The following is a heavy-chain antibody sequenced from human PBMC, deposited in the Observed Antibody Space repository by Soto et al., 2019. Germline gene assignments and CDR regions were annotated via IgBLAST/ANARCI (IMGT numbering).Heavy chain of an antibody. V-gene: IGHV3-15*07. CDR3: TTPRHGDCAEYYYYGMDV. CDR1: GFTFSNAW. J-gene: IGHJ6*02. Sequence: GGSLRLSCAASGFTFSNAWMNWVRQAPGKGLEWVGRIKSKTDGGTTDYAAPVKGRFTISRDDSKNTLYLQMNSLKTEDTAVYYCTTPRHGDCAEYYYYGMDVWGQGTTVTVSS. CDR2: IKSKTDGGTT. D-gene: IGHD2-21*02.